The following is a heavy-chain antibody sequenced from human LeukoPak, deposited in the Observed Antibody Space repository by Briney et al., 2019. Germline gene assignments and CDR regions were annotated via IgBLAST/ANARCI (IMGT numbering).Heavy chain of an antibody. V-gene: IGHV4-31*03. J-gene: IGHJ3*02. CDR2: IYYSGST. CDR1: GGSISSGGYY. Sequence: SQTLSLTCTVSGGSISSGGYYRSWIRQHPGKGLEWIGYIYYSGSTYYNPSLKSRVTISVDTSKNQFSLKLSSVTAADTAVYYCARDRPNYYDSSGSAFDIWGQGTMVTVSS. CDR3: ARDRPNYYDSSGSAFDI. D-gene: IGHD3-22*01.